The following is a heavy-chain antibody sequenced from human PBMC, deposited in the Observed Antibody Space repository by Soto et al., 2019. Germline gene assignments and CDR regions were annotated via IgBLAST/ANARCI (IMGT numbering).Heavy chain of an antibody. V-gene: IGHV3-30*18. CDR2: ISYDGSNK. CDR1: GFTFSSYG. CDR3: AKGRRDGYNRYYFDY. Sequence: GGSLRLSCAASGFTFSSYGMHWVRQAPGKGLEWVAVISYDGSNKYYADSVKGRFTISRDNSKNTLYLQMNSLRAEDTAVYYCAKGRRDGYNRYYFDYWGQGTLVTVSS. J-gene: IGHJ4*02. D-gene: IGHD6-25*01.